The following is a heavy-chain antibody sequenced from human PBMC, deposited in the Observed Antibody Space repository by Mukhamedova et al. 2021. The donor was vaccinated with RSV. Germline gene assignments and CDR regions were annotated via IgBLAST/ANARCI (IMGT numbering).Heavy chain of an antibody. V-gene: IGHV3-7*03. J-gene: IGHJ3*02. CDR2: IKQDGSEK. CDR3: ARDLGGGAFGI. D-gene: IGHD3-16*01. Sequence: VRQAPGKGLEWVADIKQDGSEKYYVDSVKGRFPISRDNAKNSLYLQMNSLRADDTAVYYCARDLGGGAFGIWGQGTMVTVSS.